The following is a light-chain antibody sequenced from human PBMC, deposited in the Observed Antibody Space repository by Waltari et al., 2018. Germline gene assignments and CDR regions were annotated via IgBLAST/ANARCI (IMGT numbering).Light chain of an antibody. CDR3: SSYTSNTAYV. Sequence: QAALTQPASVSGSPGQSITIPCTGTRRHVGSYNSFSWYQQHPGTAPKLIIHDVNERPSGVSNRFSASKSGNTASLTISGLQAEDEANYYCSSYTSNTAYVFGSGTEVTVL. CDR1: RRHVGSYNS. V-gene: IGLV2-14*03. CDR2: DVN. J-gene: IGLJ1*01.